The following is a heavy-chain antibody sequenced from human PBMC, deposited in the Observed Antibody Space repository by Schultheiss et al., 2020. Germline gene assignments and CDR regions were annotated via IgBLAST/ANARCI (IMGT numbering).Heavy chain of an antibody. D-gene: IGHD6-25*01. CDR1: GGSISSYY. V-gene: IGHV4-59*12. CDR3: ARDSGFPPFDY. J-gene: IGHJ4*02. CDR2: IYYSGST. Sequence: SETLSLTCTVSGGSISSYYWSWIRQPPGKGLEWIGYIYYSGSTNYNPSLKSRVTISVDTSKNQFSLQLNSVTPEDTAVYYCARDSGFPPFDYSGQGTLVTV.